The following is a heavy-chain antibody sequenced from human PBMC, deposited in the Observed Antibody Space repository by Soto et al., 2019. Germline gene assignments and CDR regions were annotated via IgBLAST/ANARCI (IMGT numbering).Heavy chain of an antibody. D-gene: IGHD1-26*01. J-gene: IGHJ3*02. CDR1: GFAFGSYW. Sequence: EMQLVESGGGLVQPGGSLRLSCAVSGFAFGSYWMNWVRLIPGKGLEWVAYIKPDGSATYYVDSVKGRFTISRDNAKNSLYLQMNSLRAEDTAVYYCANGGVGSTSNAFDIWGQGTMVTVSS. CDR2: IKPDGSAT. CDR3: ANGGVGSTSNAFDI. V-gene: IGHV3-7*01.